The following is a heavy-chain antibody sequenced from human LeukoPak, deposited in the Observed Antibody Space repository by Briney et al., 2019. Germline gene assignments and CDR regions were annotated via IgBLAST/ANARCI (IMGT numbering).Heavy chain of an antibody. D-gene: IGHD6-13*01. CDR1: GFTVSSNY. CDR2: IYSGGST. V-gene: IGHV3-53*01. CDR3: ARDLATAGKFDP. Sequence: GGSLRLSCAASGFTVSSNYMSWVRQAPGKGLEWVSVIYSGGSTYYADSVKGRFTISRDNAKNSLYLLMNSLRGEDTAVYYCARDLATAGKFDPWGQGTLVTVSS. J-gene: IGHJ5*02.